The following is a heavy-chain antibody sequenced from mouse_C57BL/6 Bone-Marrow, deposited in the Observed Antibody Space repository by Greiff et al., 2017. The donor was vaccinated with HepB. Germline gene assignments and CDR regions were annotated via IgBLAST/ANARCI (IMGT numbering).Heavy chain of an antibody. Sequence: SGAELVRPGASVTLSCKASGYTFTDYEMHWVKQTPVHGLEWIGAIDPETGGTAYNQKFKGKAILTADKSSSTAYMELRSLTSEDSAVYYCTRSSLWLRRRAWFAYWGQGTLVTVSA. CDR3: TRSSLWLRRRAWFAY. V-gene: IGHV1-15*01. D-gene: IGHD2-2*01. J-gene: IGHJ3*01. CDR1: GYTFTDYE. CDR2: IDPETGGT.